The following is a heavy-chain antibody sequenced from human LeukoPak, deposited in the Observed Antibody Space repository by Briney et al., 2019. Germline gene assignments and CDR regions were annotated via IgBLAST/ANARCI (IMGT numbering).Heavy chain of an antibody. V-gene: IGHV1-2*02. CDR1: GYTFTSYY. Sequence: GASVKVSCKASGYTFTSYYMHWVRQAPGQGLEWMGWIYPNSGATKYAQKFQVRVTMTRDTSISTAYMELSGLRSDDTAVYYCGTLLSNGPFDYWGQGSLVTVSS. CDR2: IYPNSGAT. J-gene: IGHJ4*02. CDR3: GTLLSNGPFDY.